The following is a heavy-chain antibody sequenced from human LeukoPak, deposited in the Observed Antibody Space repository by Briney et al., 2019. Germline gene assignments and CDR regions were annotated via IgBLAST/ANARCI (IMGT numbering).Heavy chain of an antibody. CDR1: GVTSRRYW. CDR2: ISPDGSSA. CDR3: ARVRFRRRCQFDD. J-gene: IGHJ4*02. Sequence: GGSLRLSCAAPGVTSRRYWMHWVCQAPGKGLVWVARISPDGSSALSADSVRGRFTISRDNADNTLYLQLNSLRAEDTAVYYSARVRFRRRCQFDDRVQGTLVTVSS. D-gene: IGHD3-16*01. V-gene: IGHV3-74*03.